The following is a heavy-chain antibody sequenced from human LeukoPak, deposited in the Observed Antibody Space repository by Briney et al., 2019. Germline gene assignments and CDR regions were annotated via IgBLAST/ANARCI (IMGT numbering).Heavy chain of an antibody. J-gene: IGHJ4*02. Sequence: SETLSLTCAVSGGSISSSNWWSWVRQPPGKGLEWIGEIYHSGSTNYNPSLKSRVTISVDKSKNQFSLKLSSVTAADTAVYYCARVRGGGWYGVDYWGQGTLVTVSS. V-gene: IGHV4-4*02. CDR2: IYHSGST. D-gene: IGHD6-19*01. CDR3: ARVRGGGWYGVDY. CDR1: GGSISSSNW.